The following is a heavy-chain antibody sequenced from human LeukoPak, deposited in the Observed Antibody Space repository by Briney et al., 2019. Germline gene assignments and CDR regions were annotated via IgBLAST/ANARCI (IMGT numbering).Heavy chain of an antibody. CDR1: GFTFSSYG. CDR2: IWYDGSNK. D-gene: IGHD1-26*01. CDR3: GRDPLVGAASWALDI. V-gene: IGHV3-33*01. J-gene: IGHJ3*02. Sequence: GESLKISCKGSGFTFSSYGMHWVRQAPGKGLEWVVVIWYDGSNKYYADSVKGRFTISRDNSKNTLYLQMNSLRAEDTAVYYCGRDPLVGAASWALDIWGQGTIVTVSS.